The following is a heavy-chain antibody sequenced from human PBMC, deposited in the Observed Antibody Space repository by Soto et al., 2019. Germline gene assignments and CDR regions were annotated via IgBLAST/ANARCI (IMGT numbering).Heavy chain of an antibody. CDR1: GGTFSSYA. Sequence: QVQLVQSGAEVKKPGSSVKVSCKASGGTFSSYAISWVRQAPGQGLEWMGGIIPIFGTANYAQKFQGRVTTXADEATSTAYXXLXSPXSEDTAVYYCARRSSYNWNYGEGVAGPVYYYGMDVWGQGTTVTVSS. CDR2: IIPIFGTA. V-gene: IGHV1-69*12. CDR3: ARRSSYNWNYGEGVAGPVYYYGMDV. D-gene: IGHD1-7*01. J-gene: IGHJ6*02.